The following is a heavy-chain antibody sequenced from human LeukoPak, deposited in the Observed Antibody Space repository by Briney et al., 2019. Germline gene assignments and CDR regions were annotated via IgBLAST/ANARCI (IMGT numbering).Heavy chain of an antibody. CDR1: GGSISSYY. D-gene: IGHD2-2*01. J-gene: IGHJ4*02. Sequence: SETLSLTCTVSGGSISSYYWSWIRQPPGKGLEWIGYIYYSGSTNYNPSLKSRVTISVDTSKNQFSLKLSSVTAADTAVYYCARGVDERGTSCYDYWGQGTLVTVSS. V-gene: IGHV4-59*12. CDR3: ARGVDERGTSCYDY. CDR2: IYYSGST.